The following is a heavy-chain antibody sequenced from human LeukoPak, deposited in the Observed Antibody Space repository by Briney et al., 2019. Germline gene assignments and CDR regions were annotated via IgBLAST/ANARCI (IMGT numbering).Heavy chain of an antibody. J-gene: IGHJ6*02. V-gene: IGHV1-2*02. CDR3: ARSHYDSSGYPPYLRYYGMDV. CDR2: INPNSGGT. Sequence: ASVKVSCKASGYTFTGYYMHWVRQAPGQGLEWMGWINPNSGGTNYAQKFQGRVTMTRDTSISTAYMELSRLRSDDTAVYYCARSHYDSSGYPPYLRYYGMDVWGQETTVTVSS. CDR1: GYTFTGYY. D-gene: IGHD3-22*01.